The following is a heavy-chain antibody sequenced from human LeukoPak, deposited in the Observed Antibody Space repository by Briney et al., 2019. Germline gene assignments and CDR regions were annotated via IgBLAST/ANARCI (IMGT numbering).Heavy chain of an antibody. V-gene: IGHV1-69*05. J-gene: IGHJ4*02. CDR3: ARVMITFGGIPLLDY. CDR2: IIPISGTA. Sequence: ASVKVSCKASGGTFSSYAISWVRQAPGQGLEWMGGIIPISGTANYAQKFQGRVTITTDESTSTAYMELSSLRSEDTAVYYCARVMITFGGIPLLDYWGQGTLVTVSS. CDR1: GGTFSSYA. D-gene: IGHD3-16*01.